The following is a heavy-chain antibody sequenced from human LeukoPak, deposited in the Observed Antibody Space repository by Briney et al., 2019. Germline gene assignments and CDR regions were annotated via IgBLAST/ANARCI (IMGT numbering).Heavy chain of an antibody. CDR1: GGSFSGYY. J-gene: IGHJ4*02. D-gene: IGHD3-9*01. Sequence: PSETLSLTCAVYGGSFSGYYWSWVRQAPGKGLEWVSVIYSGGSTYYADSVKGRFTISRDNSKNTLYLQMNSLRAEDTAVYYCARASPNFDWLLFFDYWGQGTLVTVSS. V-gene: IGHV3-66*01. CDR3: ARASPNFDWLLFFDY. CDR2: IYSGGST.